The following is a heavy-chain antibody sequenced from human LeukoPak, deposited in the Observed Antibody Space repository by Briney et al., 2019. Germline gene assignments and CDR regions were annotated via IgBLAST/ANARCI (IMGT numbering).Heavy chain of an antibody. D-gene: IGHD3-3*01. V-gene: IGHV3-30*03. Sequence: GGSLRLSCAASGFTFSSYGMHWVRQAPGKGLEWVAVISYDGSNKYYADSVKGRFTISRDNAKNSLYLQMNSLRAEDTAVYYCARGDPDISFGVAGEAFDIWGQGTMVTVSS. CDR2: ISYDGSNK. J-gene: IGHJ3*02. CDR3: ARGDPDISFGVAGEAFDI. CDR1: GFTFSSYG.